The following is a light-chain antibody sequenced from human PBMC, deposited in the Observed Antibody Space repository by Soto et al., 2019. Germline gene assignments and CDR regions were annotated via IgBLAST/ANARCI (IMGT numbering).Light chain of an antibody. CDR3: QVWDSSSDHPYV. V-gene: IGLV3-21*02. Sequence: VLTQPPSVSGAPGQRVTISCTGSRSNIGGGYDVHWYQQKPGQAPVLVVCDDSDRPSGIPERFSGSNSENTATLTISRVEGGDEADYYCQVWDSSSDHPYVFGAGTKVTVL. CDR1: NIGGGYD. J-gene: IGLJ1*01. CDR2: DDS.